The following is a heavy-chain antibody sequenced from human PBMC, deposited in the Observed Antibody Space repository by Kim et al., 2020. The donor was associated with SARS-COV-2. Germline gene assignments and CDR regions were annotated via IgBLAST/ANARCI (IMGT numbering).Heavy chain of an antibody. CDR2: ITTKTDGATT. CDR3: SLSDLGYCNRMTCSGGAFDI. Sequence: GGSLRLSCAASGLTFSNAWMTWVRQAPGRRLEWVGRITTKTDGATTDYAAVVKGRFTISRDESKDTLYLQMESLKTEDTAVYYCSLSDLGYCNRMTCSGGAFDIWGQGTMVTVSS. CDR1: GLTFSNAW. J-gene: IGHJ3*02. D-gene: IGHD2-2*01. V-gene: IGHV3-15*01.